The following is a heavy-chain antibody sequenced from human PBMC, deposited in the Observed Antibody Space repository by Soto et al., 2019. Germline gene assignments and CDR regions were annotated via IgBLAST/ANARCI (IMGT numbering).Heavy chain of an antibody. V-gene: IGHV3-30*18. Sequence: PVGSLRLSCAASGFTFSSYGMHWVRQAPGKGLEWVAVISYDGSNKYYADSVKGRFTISRDNSKNTLYLQMNSLRAEDTAVYYCAKHVGVVPAASPPYYYYYGMDVWGQGTTVTVSS. CDR2: ISYDGSNK. D-gene: IGHD2-2*01. J-gene: IGHJ6*02. CDR1: GFTFSSYG. CDR3: AKHVGVVPAASPPYYYYYGMDV.